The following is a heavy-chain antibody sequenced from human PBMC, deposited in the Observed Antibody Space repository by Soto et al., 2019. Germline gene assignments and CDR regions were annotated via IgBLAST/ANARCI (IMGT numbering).Heavy chain of an antibody. Sequence: SETLSLTCAVSGYSIGRDYFWGWIRQPPGKGLEWIASIYHSGSSYFNPSVKSRVTISVDTSKNQFSLRLNSVTAADTAMYYCARGGYSGYDRYYFDIWRQGTLVTVSS. CDR2: IYHSGSS. J-gene: IGHJ4*02. CDR3: ARGGYSGYDRYYFDI. CDR1: GYSIGRDYF. D-gene: IGHD5-12*01. V-gene: IGHV4-38-2*01.